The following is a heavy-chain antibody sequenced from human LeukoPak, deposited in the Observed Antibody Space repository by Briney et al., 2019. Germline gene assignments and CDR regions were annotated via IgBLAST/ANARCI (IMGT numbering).Heavy chain of an antibody. CDR1: GYSFTSYW. CDR2: IYPGDSDT. Sequence: GESLKISCKGSGYSFTSYWIGWVRQMPGEGLEWMGIIYPGDSDTTYSPSFQGQVTISADKSISTAYVQWSSLKASDTAMYYCARRNPLTQDAFDIWGQGTMVTVSS. D-gene: IGHD2-21*02. J-gene: IGHJ3*02. CDR3: ARRNPLTQDAFDI. V-gene: IGHV5-51*01.